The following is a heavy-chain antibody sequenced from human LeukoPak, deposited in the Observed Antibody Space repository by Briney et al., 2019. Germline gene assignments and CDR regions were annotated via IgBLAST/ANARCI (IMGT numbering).Heavy chain of an antibody. V-gene: IGHV3-33*08. Sequence: PGGSLRLSCAASGFTFSSYGMHWVRQAPGKGLEWVAVIWYDGSNKYYADSVKGRFTISRDNSKNTLYLQMNSLRAEDTAVYYCARTGGIDWLSPPPEHYYYGMDVWGQGTTVTVSS. CDR1: GFTFSSYG. CDR3: ARTGGIDWLSPPPEHYYYGMDV. CDR2: IWYDGSNK. D-gene: IGHD3-9*01. J-gene: IGHJ6*02.